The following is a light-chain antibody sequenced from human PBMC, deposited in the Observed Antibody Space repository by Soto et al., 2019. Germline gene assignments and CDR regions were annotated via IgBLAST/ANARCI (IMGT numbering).Light chain of an antibody. CDR2: DAS. CDR3: QQYDNLPYT. J-gene: IGKJ2*01. Sequence: DIQMTQSPSSLSASVGDRVTITCQASQDISNYLNWYQQKPGKVPKLLIYDASNLETGVPSRFSGSGSGTDFTFTISSLQPEDIATYYCQQYDNLPYTFGQGTKLAIK. V-gene: IGKV1-33*01. CDR1: QDISNY.